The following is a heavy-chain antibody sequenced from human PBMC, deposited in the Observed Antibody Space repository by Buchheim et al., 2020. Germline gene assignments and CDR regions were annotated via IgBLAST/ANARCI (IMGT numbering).Heavy chain of an antibody. CDR2: IYSGGST. CDR3: ARDMGIAAAGTNYNYYYGMDV. V-gene: IGHV3-53*02. J-gene: IGHJ6*02. D-gene: IGHD6-13*01. Sequence: EVQLVETGGGLIQPGGSLRLSCAASGFTVSSNYMSWVRQAPGKGLEWVSVIYSGGSTYYADSVKGRFTISRANSKNTLYLQMNSLRAEDTAVYYCARDMGIAAAGTNYNYYYGMDVWGQGTT. CDR1: GFTVSSNY.